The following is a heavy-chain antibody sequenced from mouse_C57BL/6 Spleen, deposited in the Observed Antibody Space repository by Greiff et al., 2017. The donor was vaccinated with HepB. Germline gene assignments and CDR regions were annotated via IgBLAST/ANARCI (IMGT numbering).Heavy chain of an antibody. CDR3: TRYYYEAWFAY. Sequence: VQLQQSGAELVRPGASVTLSCKASGYTFTDYEMHWVKQTPVHGLEWIGAIDPETGGTAYNQKFKGKAILTADKSSSTAYMELRSLTSEDSAVYYCTRYYYEAWFAYWGQVTLVTVSA. J-gene: IGHJ3*01. V-gene: IGHV1-15*01. D-gene: IGHD2-4*01. CDR1: GYTFTDYE. CDR2: IDPETGGT.